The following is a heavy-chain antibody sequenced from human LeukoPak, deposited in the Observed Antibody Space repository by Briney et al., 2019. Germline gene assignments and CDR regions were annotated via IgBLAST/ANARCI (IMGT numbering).Heavy chain of an antibody. V-gene: IGHV1-2*02. CDR1: AYTFTSYD. D-gene: IGHD2-21*02. CDR3: AGSDCGGDCYLFDY. J-gene: IGHJ4*02. Sequence: ASVKVSCKASAYTFTSYDLHWVRQAPGQGLEWMGWINPDSGGTNYAQKFQGRVTMTRDTSISTAYMELSRLRSDDTAVYYCAGSDCGGDCYLFDYWGQGTLVTVSS. CDR2: INPDSGGT.